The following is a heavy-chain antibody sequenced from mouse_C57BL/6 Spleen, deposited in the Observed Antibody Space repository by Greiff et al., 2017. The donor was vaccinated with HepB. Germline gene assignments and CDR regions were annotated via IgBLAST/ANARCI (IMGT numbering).Heavy chain of an antibody. CDR3: GGTGCYGDPYFDV. CDR2: ISHSGST. J-gene: IGHJ1*03. V-gene: IGHV3-8*01. D-gene: IGHD1-1*01. Sequence: VQLKESGPGLAKPSQTLSLTCSVPGYSITSDYWHWIRKFPGHKLEYMGYISHSGSTYYNPSLKSRISITRDTSKNQYYLQLRSVTTADTAAGYCGGTGCYGDPYFDVWGTGTTVTVSS. CDR1: GYSITSDY.